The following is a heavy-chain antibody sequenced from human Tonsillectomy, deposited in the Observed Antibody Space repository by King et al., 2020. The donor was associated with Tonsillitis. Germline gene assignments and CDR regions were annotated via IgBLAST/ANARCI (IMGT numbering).Heavy chain of an antibody. CDR1: GFTFDDYA. Sequence: VQLVESGGGLVQPGRSLRLSCAASGFTFDDYAMHWVRQAPGKGLEWVSGISWNSGSIGYADSVKGRFTISRDNAKNSLYLQMNSQRAEDTALYYCAQEYYYDSSGYPRGYYYYGMDVWGQGTTVTVSS. V-gene: IGHV3-9*01. CDR3: AQEYYYDSSGYPRGYYYYGMDV. CDR2: ISWNSGSI. D-gene: IGHD3-22*01. J-gene: IGHJ6*02.